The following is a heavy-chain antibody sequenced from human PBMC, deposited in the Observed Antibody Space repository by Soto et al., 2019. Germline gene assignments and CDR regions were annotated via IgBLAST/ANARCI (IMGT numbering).Heavy chain of an antibody. V-gene: IGHV3-7*01. D-gene: IGHD3-22*01. Sequence: EVQVVESGGGLVQPGGSLRLSCAASGFTFSSYWMSWVRQAPGKGLEWVANIKEDGSEKSYVDSVKGRFTISRDNAKNSLFLQMTSLSVEDTAVYYCGTHSRSRPFYWGQGTLVTVSS. CDR3: GTHSRSRPFY. J-gene: IGHJ1*01. CDR1: GFTFSSYW. CDR2: IKEDGSEK.